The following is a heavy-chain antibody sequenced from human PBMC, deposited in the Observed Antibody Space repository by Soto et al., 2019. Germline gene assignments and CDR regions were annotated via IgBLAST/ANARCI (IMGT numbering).Heavy chain of an antibody. V-gene: IGHV1-46*01. Sequence: GASVKVSCKASGYTFTSYYMHWVQQAPGQGLEWMGIINPSGGSTSYAQKFQGRVTMTRDTSTSTVYMELSSLRSEDTAVYYCARLRGERSGYYTGMADWYFDLWGRGTLVTVSS. CDR2: INPSGGST. CDR1: GYTFTSYY. D-gene: IGHD3-3*01. CDR3: ARLRGERSGYYTGMADWYFDL. J-gene: IGHJ2*01.